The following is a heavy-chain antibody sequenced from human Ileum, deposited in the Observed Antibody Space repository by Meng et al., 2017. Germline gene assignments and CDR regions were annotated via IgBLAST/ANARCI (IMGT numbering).Heavy chain of an antibody. Sequence: EPAPRLCQPSGTLSLACAVSGDSIGNSKWWSLLRQPPGKGLEWIGEISNSGKTVYSPSLKSRVRISLDKSNNQFSLTLNSVTAADTAMYYCARERIRELGLFDSWGQGTLVTVSS. V-gene: IGHV4-4*02. J-gene: IGHJ4*02. CDR1: GDSIGNSKW. D-gene: IGHD3-10*01. CDR3: ARERIRELGLFDS. CDR2: ISNSGKT.